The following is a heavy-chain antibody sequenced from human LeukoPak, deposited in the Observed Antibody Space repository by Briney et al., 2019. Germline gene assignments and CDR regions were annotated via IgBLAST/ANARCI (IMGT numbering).Heavy chain of an antibody. CDR3: AKDARSYYDYVWGSHIGDY. CDR2: TSGSGGST. V-gene: IGHV3-23*01. CDR1: GFTVSSNE. Sequence: GGSLRLSCAASGFTVSSNEMSWVRQAPGKGLEWVSATSGSGGSTYYADSVKGRFTISRDNSKNTLYLQMNSLRAEDTAVYYCAKDARSYYDYVWGSHIGDYWGQGTLVTVSS. D-gene: IGHD3-16*01. J-gene: IGHJ4*02.